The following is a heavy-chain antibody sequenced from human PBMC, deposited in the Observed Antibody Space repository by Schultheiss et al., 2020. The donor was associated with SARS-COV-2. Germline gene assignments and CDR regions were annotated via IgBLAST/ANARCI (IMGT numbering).Heavy chain of an antibody. CDR1: GGSFSGYY. D-gene: IGHD6-13*01. Sequence: SETLSLTCAVYGGSFSGYYWSWIRQPPGKGLEWIGYIYYSGSTNYNPSLKSRVTISVDTSKNQFSLKLSSVTAADTAVYYCARLYSSSWIHYWGQGTLVTVSS. CDR2: IYYSGST. J-gene: IGHJ4*02. CDR3: ARLYSSSWIHY. V-gene: IGHV4-59*01.